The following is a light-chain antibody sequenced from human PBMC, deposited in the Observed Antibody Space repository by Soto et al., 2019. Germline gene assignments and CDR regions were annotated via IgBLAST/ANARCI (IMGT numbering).Light chain of an antibody. CDR1: SGYSNYK. Sequence: QSVLTQPPSASASLGASVTLTCTLSSGYSNYKVDWYQQRPGKGPRFVMRVGTGGIVGSKGDGIPDRFSVLGSGLNRYLTIKNIQEEDESDYHCGADHGSGTGRVFGGGTKVTVL. J-gene: IGLJ2*01. CDR3: GADHGSGTGRV. V-gene: IGLV9-49*01. CDR2: VGTGGIVG.